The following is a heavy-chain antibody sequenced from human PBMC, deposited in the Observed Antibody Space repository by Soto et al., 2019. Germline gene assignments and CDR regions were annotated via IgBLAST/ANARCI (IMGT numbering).Heavy chain of an antibody. CDR1: GYTFTSYY. Sequence: ASVKVSCKASGYTFTSYYMHWARQAPGQGLEWMGVINPSGGSTTYAQKLQGRVTMTRDTSTSTVYTELSSLRSEDTALYYCTRGPNNAGTSWFDPLGHGTLVTVSS. CDR3: TRGPNNAGTSWFDP. J-gene: IGHJ5*02. D-gene: IGHD3-10*01. V-gene: IGHV1-46*03. CDR2: INPSGGST.